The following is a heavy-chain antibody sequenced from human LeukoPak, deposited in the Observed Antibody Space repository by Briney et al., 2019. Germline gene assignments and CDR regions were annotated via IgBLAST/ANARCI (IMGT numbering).Heavy chain of an antibody. V-gene: IGHV1-2*02. CDR3: ARNTINWFDP. J-gene: IGHJ5*02. Sequence: EASVKVSCKASGYTFTDYYMHWVRQVPGQGLEWMGWINPNSGGTSYAQKFQGRVSMTRDTSISTAYMELSRLRSDDTAVYYCARNTINWFDPWGQGVLVTVSS. D-gene: IGHD5-24*01. CDR1: GYTFTDYY. CDR2: INPNSGGT.